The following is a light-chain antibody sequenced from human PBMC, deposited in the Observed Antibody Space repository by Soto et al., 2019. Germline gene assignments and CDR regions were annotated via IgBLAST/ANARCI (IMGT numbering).Light chain of an antibody. Sequence: QSVLTQPPSVSGAPGRRVTISCTGSSSKIGAGYDVHWYQQLPGTAPKLLIYGNSNRPSGVPDRFSGSKSGTSASLAITGLQAEDEADYYCQSYDSSLSGSVFGGGTKLTVL. V-gene: IGLV1-40*01. CDR1: SSKIGAGYD. J-gene: IGLJ3*02. CDR2: GNS. CDR3: QSYDSSLSGSV.